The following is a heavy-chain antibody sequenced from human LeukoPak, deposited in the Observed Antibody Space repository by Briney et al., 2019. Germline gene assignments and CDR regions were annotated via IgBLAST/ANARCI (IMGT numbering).Heavy chain of an antibody. V-gene: IGHV1-8*01. CDR1: GYTFTSYD. D-gene: IGHD3-22*01. CDR3: ARDSSGYYFYPAYYYYGMDV. Sequence: ASVKASCKASGYTFTSYDINWVRQATGQGLEWMGWMNPNSGNTGYAQKFQGRVTMTRNTSISTAYMELSSLRSEDTAVYYCARDSSGYYFYPAYYYYGMDVWGQGTTVTVSS. CDR2: MNPNSGNT. J-gene: IGHJ6*02.